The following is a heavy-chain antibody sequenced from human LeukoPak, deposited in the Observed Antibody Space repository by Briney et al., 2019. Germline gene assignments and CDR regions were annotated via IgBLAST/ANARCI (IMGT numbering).Heavy chain of an antibody. D-gene: IGHD6-13*01. J-gene: IGHJ4*02. CDR2: IIPIFGTA. V-gene: IGHV1-69*06. CDR3: ARKAAAANTFDY. CDR1: GGTFSSYA. Sequence: ASVKASCKASGGTFSSYAISWVRQAPGQGLEWMGGIIPIFGTANYAQKFQGRVTITADKSTSTAYMELSSLRSEDTAVYYCARKAAAANTFDYWGQGTLVTVSS.